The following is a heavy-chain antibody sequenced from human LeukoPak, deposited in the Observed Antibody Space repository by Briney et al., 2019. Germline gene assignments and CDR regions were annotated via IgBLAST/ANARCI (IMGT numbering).Heavy chain of an antibody. CDR2: IYYSGST. D-gene: IGHD6-19*01. J-gene: IGHJ4*02. CDR3: ARLYSSGWSKKLDY. Sequence: SETLSLTCTVSGGSIGSYYCSWIRQPPGKGLEWIGYIYYSGSTNYNPSLKSRVTISVDTSKNQFSLKLSSVTAADTAVSYCARLYSSGWSKKLDYWGQGTLVTVSS. CDR1: GGSIGSYY. V-gene: IGHV4-59*08.